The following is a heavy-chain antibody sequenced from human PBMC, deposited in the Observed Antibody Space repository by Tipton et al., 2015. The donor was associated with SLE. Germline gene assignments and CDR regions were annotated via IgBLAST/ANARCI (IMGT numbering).Heavy chain of an antibody. CDR3: TTEIAVAAFDAFDI. J-gene: IGHJ3*02. D-gene: IGHD6-19*01. Sequence: TLSLTCTVSGGSISSSSYYWGWIRQPPGKGLEWIGSIYYSGSTYYNPSLKSRVTISVDTSKNQFSLKLSSVTAADTAVYYCTTEIAVAAFDAFDIWGQGTMVTVSS. CDR2: IYYSGST. CDR1: GGSISSSSYY. V-gene: IGHV4-39*07.